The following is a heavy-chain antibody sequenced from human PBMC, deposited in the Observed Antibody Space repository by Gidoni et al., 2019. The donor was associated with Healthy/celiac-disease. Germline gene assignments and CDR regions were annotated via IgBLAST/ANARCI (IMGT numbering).Heavy chain of an antibody. D-gene: IGHD2-21*01. V-gene: IGHV4-30-2*01. J-gene: IGHJ4*02. CDR1: GGSISSGGYS. Sequence: QLQLQESGSGLVKPSQTLSLTCAVSGGSISSGGYSWSWIRQPPGKGLEWIGYIYHSGSTYYNPSLKSRVTISVDRSKNQFSLKLSSVTAADTAVYYCARGHRPQRRGAYCGGDCYPHYFDYWGQGTLVTVSS. CDR2: IYHSGST. CDR3: ARGHRPQRRGAYCGGDCYPHYFDY.